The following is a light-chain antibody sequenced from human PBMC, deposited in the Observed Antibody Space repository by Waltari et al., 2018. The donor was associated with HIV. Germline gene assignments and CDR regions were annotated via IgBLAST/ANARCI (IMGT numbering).Light chain of an antibody. V-gene: IGLV2-23*02. CDR2: EVN. J-gene: IGLJ2*01. Sequence: QSALTQPASVSGSPGQSITMSCTGTSSDVGRYNLVSWSQQHPGKAHKLIIYEVNKRLPGITNRFSCLKAGNTASLTSTGLQAEDEADYDCCSYASGGTFVFGGGTKVTV. CDR3: CSYASGGTFV. CDR1: SSDVGRYNL.